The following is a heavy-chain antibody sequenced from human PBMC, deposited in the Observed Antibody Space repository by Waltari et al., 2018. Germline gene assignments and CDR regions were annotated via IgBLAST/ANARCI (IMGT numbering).Heavy chain of an antibody. V-gene: IGHV1-69-2*01. CDR3: ATVVVRGVRPTEYFQH. CDR2: VDPEDGET. CDR1: GYTFTDYY. D-gene: IGHD3-10*01. J-gene: IGHJ1*01. Sequence: EVPLVQSGAEVMKLGATAKISSEASGYTFTDYYMHWVQQDTGKGLEWMGRVDPEDGETIYAEKFQGRVTITADTSTDTAYMELSSLRSEDTAVYYCATVVVRGVRPTEYFQHWGQGTLVTVSS.